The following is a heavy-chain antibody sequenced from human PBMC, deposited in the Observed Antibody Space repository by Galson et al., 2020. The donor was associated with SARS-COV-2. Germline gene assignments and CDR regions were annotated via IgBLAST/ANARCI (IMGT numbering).Heavy chain of an antibody. V-gene: IGHV4-39*07. CDR1: GGPIGRSSSS. CDR2: IHYGVVT. J-gene: IGHJ4*02. Sequence: SETLSLTCSVPGGPIGRSSSSWGWVRQPQGSGREGIASIHYGVVTYDNPSLNNRVTMSVDPSNNQFSLSLSSVTAADTAVYYCARDHTITGVNFFVFLGQGTLVTVSS. D-gene: IGHD1-20*01. CDR3: ARDHTITGVNFFVF.